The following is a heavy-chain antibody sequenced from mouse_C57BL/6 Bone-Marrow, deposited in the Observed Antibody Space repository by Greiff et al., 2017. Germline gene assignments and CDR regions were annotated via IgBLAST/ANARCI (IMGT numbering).Heavy chain of an antibody. D-gene: IGHD3-1*01. CDR1: GYTFTSYW. V-gene: IGHV1-64*01. Sequence: QVQLKQSGAELVKPGASVKLSCKASGYTFTSYWMHWVKQRPGQGLEWIGMIHPNSGSTNYNEKFKSKATLTVDKSSRTAYMQLSSLTSEDSAVYYCARGLSLFAYWGQGTLVTVSA. CDR2: IHPNSGST. J-gene: IGHJ3*01. CDR3: ARGLSLFAY.